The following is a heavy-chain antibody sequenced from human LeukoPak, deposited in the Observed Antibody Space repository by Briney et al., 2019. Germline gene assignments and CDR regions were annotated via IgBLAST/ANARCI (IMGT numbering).Heavy chain of an antibody. CDR1: GFTFSSYS. J-gene: IGHJ4*02. V-gene: IGHV3-21*01. CDR3: ARDAYAMVIRGYFDY. Sequence: GGSLRLSCAASGFTFSSYSMNWVRQAPGKGLEWVSSISSSSSYIYYADSVKGRFTISRDNAKNSLYLQMNSLRAEDTAVYYCARDAYAMVIRGYFDYWGRGTLVTVSS. CDR2: ISSSSSYI. D-gene: IGHD5-18*01.